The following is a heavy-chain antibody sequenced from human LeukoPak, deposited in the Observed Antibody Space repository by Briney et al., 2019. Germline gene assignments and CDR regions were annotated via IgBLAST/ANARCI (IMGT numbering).Heavy chain of an antibody. CDR3: ARGYSSGWSAFDY. J-gene: IGHJ4*02. CDR1: GFTFSSYY. Sequence: GGSLRLSCAASGFTFSSYYMNWVRQAPGRGLEWVSSISSTSSYIYYADSVKGRFTISRDNADNSLYLQMNSLRAEDTAVYYCARGYSSGWSAFDYWGQGTLVTVSS. CDR2: ISSTSSYI. D-gene: IGHD6-19*01. V-gene: IGHV3-21*01.